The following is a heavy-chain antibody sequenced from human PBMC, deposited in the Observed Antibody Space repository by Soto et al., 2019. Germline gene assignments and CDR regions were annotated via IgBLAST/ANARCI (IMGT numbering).Heavy chain of an antibody. CDR2: VSYDGSNE. CDR3: AMLTGYNRGWFAIFDY. J-gene: IGHJ4*02. V-gene: IGHV3-30*03. D-gene: IGHD6-19*01. CDR1: GFTFSNYA. Sequence: QVQLVESGGGVVQPGRSLRLSCAASGFTFSNYAMHWVRLARGKGLEWVAVVSYDGSNEDFADSVKGRFTISRDNSKNTLNLQMNSLRADDTAVYHCAMLTGYNRGWFAIFDYWGQGTLVTVSS.